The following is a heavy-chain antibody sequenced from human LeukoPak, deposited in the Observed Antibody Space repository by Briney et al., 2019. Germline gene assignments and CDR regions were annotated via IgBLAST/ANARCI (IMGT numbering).Heavy chain of an antibody. V-gene: IGHV3-21*01. CDR3: ARSAAAGFDY. D-gene: IGHD6-13*01. CDR1: GFTFSSYS. Sequence: GGSLRLSCAASGFTFSSYSMNWVRQAPGKGLEWVSSISSSTSYIYYADSVKGRFTISRDNAKNSLYLQMNSLRAEDTAVYYCARSAAAGFDYWGQGTLVTVSS. J-gene: IGHJ4*02. CDR2: ISSSTSYI.